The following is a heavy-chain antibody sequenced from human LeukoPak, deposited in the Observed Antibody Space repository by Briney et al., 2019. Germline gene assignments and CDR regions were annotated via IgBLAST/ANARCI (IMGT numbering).Heavy chain of an antibody. D-gene: IGHD6-13*01. CDR2: INPNSGGT. J-gene: IGHJ6*02. Sequence: ASVKVSCKASGYTFTGYYMHWVRQAPGQGLEWMGWINPNSGGTNYAQKFQGRVTMTRDTSISTAYMELSRLRSDATAVYYCARGMGGGSSSWFTMHCYYYGMDVWGQGTTVTVSS. V-gene: IGHV1-2*02. CDR1: GYTFTGYY. CDR3: ARGMGGGSSSWFTMHCYYYGMDV.